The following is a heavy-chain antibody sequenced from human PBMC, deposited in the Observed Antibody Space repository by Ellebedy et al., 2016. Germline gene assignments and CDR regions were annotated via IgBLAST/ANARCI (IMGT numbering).Heavy chain of an antibody. V-gene: IGHV2-5*01. Sequence: SGPTLVKPTQTLTLTCTFSGFSLSTSGVGVGWIRRPPGKALEWLALIYWNDDKRYSPSLKTRLTITKDTSKNQVVLTMTNMDPVDTATYYCARLLNYYDSSGYLDYWGQGTLVTVSS. J-gene: IGHJ4*02. CDR1: GFSLSTSGVG. D-gene: IGHD3-22*01. CDR2: IYWNDDK. CDR3: ARLLNYYDSSGYLDY.